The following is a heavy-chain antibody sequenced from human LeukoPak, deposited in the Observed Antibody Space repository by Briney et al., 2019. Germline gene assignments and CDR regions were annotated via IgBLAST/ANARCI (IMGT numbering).Heavy chain of an antibody. CDR3: TKDVALRAAAYYFDY. V-gene: IGHV3-30*18. Sequence: GGSLRLSCAASGFAFSSYGMHWVRQAPGKGLEWVAVISYNGGDKKYADSVKGRFTISRDNSKNTVYLEMNSLRAEDTAVYYYTKDVALRAAAYYFDYWGQGTLVTVSS. J-gene: IGHJ4*02. D-gene: IGHD2-21*01. CDR1: GFAFSSYG. CDR2: ISYNGGDK.